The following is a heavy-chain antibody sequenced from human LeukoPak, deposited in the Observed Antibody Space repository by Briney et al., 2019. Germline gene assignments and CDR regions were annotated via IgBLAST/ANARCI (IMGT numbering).Heavy chain of an antibody. Sequence: HVASVKVSCKASGYTFTGYYMHWVRQAPGQGLEWLGWINPNSGGTNYAQKFQGRVTMTRDTSISTAYMELSRLRSDDTAVYYCARDAPDYGDYVFNWFDPWGQGTLVTVSS. J-gene: IGHJ5*02. V-gene: IGHV1-2*02. CDR1: GYTFTGYY. CDR2: INPNSGGT. D-gene: IGHD4-17*01. CDR3: ARDAPDYGDYVFNWFDP.